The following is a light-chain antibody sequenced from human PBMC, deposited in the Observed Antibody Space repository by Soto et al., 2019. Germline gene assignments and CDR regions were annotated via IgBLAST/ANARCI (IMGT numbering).Light chain of an antibody. J-gene: IGKJ2*01. V-gene: IGKV3-20*01. CDR1: RSLSSSY. CDR3: QQQGT. CDR2: AAS. Sequence: EIVLTQSPGTLSLSPGERATLSCRASRSLSSSYVVWYQQKPGQAPRLLIYAASRMATGIPDRFSGSGSATEYTLTISRLEPEDFAVYYCQQQGTFGQGTKLEIK.